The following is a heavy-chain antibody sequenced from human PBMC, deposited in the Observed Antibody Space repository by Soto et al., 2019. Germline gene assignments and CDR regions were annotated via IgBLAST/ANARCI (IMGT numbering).Heavy chain of an antibody. CDR3: VAASSRAEYFQH. J-gene: IGHJ1*01. D-gene: IGHD6-13*01. CDR1: GFTFSTYW. CDR2: INKNGSTV. V-gene: IGHV3-7*01. Sequence: GGSLRLSCAASGFTFSTYWMTWVRQAPEKGLEWVACINKNGSTVYYVDSVKGRFTISRDNATKSVYLQMNSLTDEDTAVYYGVAASSRAEYFQHWGQGTLVTVSS.